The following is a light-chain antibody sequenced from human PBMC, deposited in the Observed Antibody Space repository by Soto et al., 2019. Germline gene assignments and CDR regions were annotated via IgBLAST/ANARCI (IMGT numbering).Light chain of an antibody. CDR2: DAS. Sequence: EIVLTQSPATLSLSPGERATLSCSASQNVANYLAWYQQKPGQAPRLLIYDASNRATGIPARFSGSGSGTDFTLTISSLEPEDFAVYYCQQRSDWPLTFGGGTKVDIK. CDR1: QNVANY. J-gene: IGKJ4*01. V-gene: IGKV3-11*01. CDR3: QQRSDWPLT.